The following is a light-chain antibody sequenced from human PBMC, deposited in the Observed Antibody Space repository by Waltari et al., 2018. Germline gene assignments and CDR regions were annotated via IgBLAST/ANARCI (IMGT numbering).Light chain of an antibody. CDR3: CTYVGRTTFHVT. CDR2: EDN. Sequence: QSALTQPASVSGSPRQSITISCTGTISDVGTYNLVSCYQQHPGKAPKLIIYEDNKRPSGVSDRLSGSKSGNTASLTISGLQAEDEADYYCCTYVGRTTFHVTFGGGTKLTVL. J-gene: IGLJ2*01. CDR1: ISDVGTYNL. V-gene: IGLV2-23*02.